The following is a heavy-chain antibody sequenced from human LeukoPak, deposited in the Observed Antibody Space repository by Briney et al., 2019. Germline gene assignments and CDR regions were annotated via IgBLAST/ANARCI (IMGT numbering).Heavy chain of an antibody. D-gene: IGHD5-24*01. CDR3: ARGKRWLPTFFDY. J-gene: IGHJ4*02. CDR1: GGSISNY. V-gene: IGHV4-59*12. CDR2: IYYSGST. Sequence: SETLSLTCTVSGGSISNYWSWIRQPPGKGLEWIGYIYYSGSTNYNPSLKSRVTISVDTSKNQFSLKLSSVTAADTAVYYCARGKRWLPTFFDYWGQGTLVTVSS.